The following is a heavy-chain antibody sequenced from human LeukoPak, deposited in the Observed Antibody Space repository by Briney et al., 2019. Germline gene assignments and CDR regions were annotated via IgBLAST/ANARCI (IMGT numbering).Heavy chain of an antibody. CDR2: ISTSSSYI. Sequence: NAGGSLRLSCAASGFTFSSYSLNWVRQAPGKGLEWVSSISTSSSYIYYADSVKGRFTISRDNARNSLYLQMNSLRAEDTAMYYCARDNDNLTGYQTRFDYWGQGTLVTVSS. CDR3: ARDNDNLTGYQTRFDY. CDR1: GFTFSSYS. D-gene: IGHD3-9*01. V-gene: IGHV3-21*01. J-gene: IGHJ4*02.